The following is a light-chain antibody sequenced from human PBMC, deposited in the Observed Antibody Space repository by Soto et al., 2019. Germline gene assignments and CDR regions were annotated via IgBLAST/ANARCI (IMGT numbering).Light chain of an antibody. Sequence: QSVLTQPPSASGSPGQSVTISCTGTSSDVGAYNYVCWYQQPPGKAPKLIISEVTKRPSGVPDRFSGSKSGNTASLTVTGLQAEDEADYYCSSYAGSNNPWVFGGGTQLTVL. V-gene: IGLV2-8*01. J-gene: IGLJ3*02. CDR1: SSDVGAYNY. CDR3: SSYAGSNNPWV. CDR2: EVT.